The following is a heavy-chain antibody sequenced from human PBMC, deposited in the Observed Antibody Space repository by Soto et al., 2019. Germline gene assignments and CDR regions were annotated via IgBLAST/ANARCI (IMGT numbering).Heavy chain of an antibody. CDR2: ISARGGSS. CDR1: GFSFNSYA. D-gene: IGHD1-7*01. CDR3: AKDRRAGGNYGFYSDF. Sequence: EVQLLESGGGLVQPGGSLRLACAASGFSFNSYAMVWVRQAPGKGLEWVSVISARGGSSYFADSVKGRFTISRDNSKNTLYLQMTSLRADDTAVYYCAKDRRAGGNYGFYSDFWGQGALVIVSS. V-gene: IGHV3-23*01. J-gene: IGHJ4*02.